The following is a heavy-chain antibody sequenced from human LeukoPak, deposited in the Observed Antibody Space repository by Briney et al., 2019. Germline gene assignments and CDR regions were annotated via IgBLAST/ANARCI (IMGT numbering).Heavy chain of an antibody. D-gene: IGHD1-26*01. Sequence: GGSLRLFCAASGFTFSSYEMNWVRQAPGKGLEWVSYISSSGSTIYYADSVKGRFTISRDNAKNSLYLQMNSLRAEDTAVYYCARVIGMSSYYYYYGMDVWGQGTTVTVSS. CDR1: GFTFSSYE. V-gene: IGHV3-48*03. CDR3: ARVIGMSSYYYYYGMDV. J-gene: IGHJ6*02. CDR2: ISSSGSTI.